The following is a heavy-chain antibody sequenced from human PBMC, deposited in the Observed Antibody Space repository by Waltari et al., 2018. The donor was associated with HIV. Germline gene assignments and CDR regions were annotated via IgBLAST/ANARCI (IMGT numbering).Heavy chain of an antibody. V-gene: IGHV3-48*01. D-gene: IGHD6-6*01. CDR2: ISSSSSTI. CDR3: ARDGPRQLVGY. Sequence: EVQLVESGGGLVQPGGSLRLSCAASGFPFSSYCMNWVRQAPGKGLEWVSYISSSSSTIYYADSVKGRFTISRDNAKNSLYLQMNSLRAEDTAVYYCARDGPRQLVGYWGQGTLVTVSS. J-gene: IGHJ4*02. CDR1: GFPFSSYC.